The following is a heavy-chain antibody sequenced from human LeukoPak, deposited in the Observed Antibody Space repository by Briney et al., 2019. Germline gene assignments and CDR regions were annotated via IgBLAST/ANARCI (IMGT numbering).Heavy chain of an antibody. V-gene: IGHV1-69*13. J-gene: IGHJ6*02. CDR1: GYTLTELS. CDR2: IIPIFGTA. Sequence: GASVKVSCKVSGYTLTELSMHWVRQAPGKGLEWMGGIIPIFGTANYAQKFQGRVTITADESTSTAYMELSSLRSEDTAVYYCARVRYYDSSGYYLPYHYYGMDVWGQGTTVTVSS. D-gene: IGHD3-22*01. CDR3: ARVRYYDSSGYYLPYHYYGMDV.